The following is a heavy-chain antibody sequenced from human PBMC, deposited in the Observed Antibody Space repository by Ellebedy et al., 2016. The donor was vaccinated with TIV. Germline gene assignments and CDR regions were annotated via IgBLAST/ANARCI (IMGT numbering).Heavy chain of an antibody. D-gene: IGHD2-2*03. V-gene: IGHV1-69*13. CDR2: IIPMFGTA. Sequence: AASVKVSCKASGGTFRSYVFSWVRQAPGQGLEWMGGIIPMFGTANYAQKFQGRVTITADESTNTAYMELSSLRSEDTAVYYCARGPLGYLMVVGHFDYWGQGTLVTVSS. CDR1: GGTFRSYV. J-gene: IGHJ4*02. CDR3: ARGPLGYLMVVGHFDY.